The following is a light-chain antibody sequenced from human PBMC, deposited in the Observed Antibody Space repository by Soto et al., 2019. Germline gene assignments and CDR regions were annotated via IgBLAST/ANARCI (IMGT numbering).Light chain of an antibody. CDR2: AAA. CDR3: QQSYSTLYP. J-gene: IGKJ2*01. Sequence: DIQMTQSPSSLSASVGDRVTVTCRASQSISSYLNWYQQKPGKAPKLLIYAAASLQSGVPSRFSGSGSGTDVTLTISSLQPEDFATYYCQQSYSTLYPFGQGTKLEIK. V-gene: IGKV1-39*01. CDR1: QSISSY.